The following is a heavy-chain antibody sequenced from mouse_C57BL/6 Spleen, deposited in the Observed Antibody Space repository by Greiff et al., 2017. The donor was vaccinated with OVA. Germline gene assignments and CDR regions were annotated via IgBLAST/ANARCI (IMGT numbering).Heavy chain of an antibody. CDR2: ISGGGGNT. CDR3: ARGDYYGYFDV. V-gene: IGHV5-9*01. Sequence: EVQRVESGGGLVKPGGSLKLSCAASGFTFSSYTMSWVRQTPEKRLEWVATISGGGGNTYYPDSVKGRFTISRDNAKNTLYLQMSSLRSEDTALYYCARGDYYGYFDVWGTGTTVTVSS. CDR1: GFTFSSYT. D-gene: IGHD2-4*01. J-gene: IGHJ1*03.